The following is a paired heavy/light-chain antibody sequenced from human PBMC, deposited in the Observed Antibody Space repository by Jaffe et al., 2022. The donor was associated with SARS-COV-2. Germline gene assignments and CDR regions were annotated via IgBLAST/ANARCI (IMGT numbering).Light chain of an antibody. CDR1: SSDVGGYNY. CDR2: DVS. CDR3: SSYTSSSWV. V-gene: IGLV2-14*01. Sequence: QSALTQPASVSGSPGQSITISCTGTSSDVGGYNYVSWYQQHPGKAPKLMIYDVSNRPSGVSNRFSGSKSGNTASLTISGLQAEDEADYYCSSYTSSSWVFGGGTKLTVL. J-gene: IGLJ3*02.
Heavy chain of an antibody. CDR1: GFTFDDYG. Sequence: EVQLVESGGGVVRPGGSLRLSCAASGFTFDDYGMSWVRQAPGKGLEWVSGINWNGGSTGYADSVKGRFTISRDNAKNSLYLQMNSLRAEDTALYHCARAGYSSGWYLGNAFDIWGQGTMVTVSS. CDR2: INWNGGST. V-gene: IGHV3-20*01. CDR3: ARAGYSSGWYLGNAFDI. J-gene: IGHJ3*02. D-gene: IGHD6-19*01.